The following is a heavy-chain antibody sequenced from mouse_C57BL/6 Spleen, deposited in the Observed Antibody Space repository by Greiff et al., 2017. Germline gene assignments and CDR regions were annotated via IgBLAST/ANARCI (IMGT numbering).Heavy chain of an antibody. J-gene: IGHJ3*01. CDR2: IYPGDGDT. V-gene: IGHV1-82*01. D-gene: IGHD2-4*01. CDR3: ARRGYDYDPFAY. CDR1: GYAFSSSW. Sequence: QVHVKQSGPELVKPGASVKISCKASGYAFSSSWMNWVKQRPGKGLEWIGRIYPGDGDTNYNGKFKGKATLTADKSSSTAYMQLSSLTSEDSAVYFCARRGYDYDPFAYWGQGTLVTVSA.